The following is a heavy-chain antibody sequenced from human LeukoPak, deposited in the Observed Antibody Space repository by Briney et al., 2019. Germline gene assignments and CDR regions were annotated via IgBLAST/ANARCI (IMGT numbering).Heavy chain of an antibody. CDR2: INPNSGGT. D-gene: IGHD6-13*01. V-gene: IGHV1-2*02. J-gene: IGHJ4*02. CDR3: ATNLILRPTAAAGDY. CDR1: GYTFTGYY. Sequence: GASVKVSCKASGYTFTGYYMHWVRQAPGQGLEWMGWINPNSGGTNYAQNFQGRVTMTRDTSISTVYMELSSLRSEDTAVYYCATNLILRPTAAAGDYWGQGTLVTVSS.